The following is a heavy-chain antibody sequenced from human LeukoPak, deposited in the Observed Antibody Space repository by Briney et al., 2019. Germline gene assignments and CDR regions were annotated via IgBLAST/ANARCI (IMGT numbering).Heavy chain of an antibody. V-gene: IGHV1-69*04. CDR1: GGTFSSYA. D-gene: IGHD2-15*01. J-gene: IGHJ4*02. Sequence: SVKVSCKASGGTFSSYAISWVRQAPGQGLEWMGRIIPILGIANYAQKFQGRVTITADKSTSTAYMELSSLRSEDTAVYYCARELGRRGGEKRPFDYWGQGTLVTVSS. CDR3: ARELGRRGGEKRPFDY. CDR2: IIPILGIA.